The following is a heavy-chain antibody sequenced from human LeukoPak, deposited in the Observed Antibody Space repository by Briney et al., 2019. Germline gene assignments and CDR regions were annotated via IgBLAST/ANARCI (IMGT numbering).Heavy chain of an antibody. CDR1: GFTFSIYG. Sequence: PGGSLRLSCAASGFTFSIYGMSWVRQAPGRGLEWVSAMSGSGGSTYYADSVKGRFTISRDNSKNTLYLQMNSLRAEDTAVYYCANSSSLDYWGQGTLVTVSS. CDR2: MSGSGGST. J-gene: IGHJ4*02. CDR3: ANSSSLDY. V-gene: IGHV3-23*01. D-gene: IGHD6-13*01.